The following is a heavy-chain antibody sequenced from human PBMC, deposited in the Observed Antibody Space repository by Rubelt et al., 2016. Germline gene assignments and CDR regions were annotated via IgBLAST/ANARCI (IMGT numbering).Heavy chain of an antibody. CDR3: ARFNRIVGASYYYGMDV. CDR2: ISVSNDNT. CDR1: GYSFTNYG. D-gene: IGHD1-26*01. Sequence: QVQLVQSGAEVKKPGASVTVSCKASGYSFTNYGVHWVRQAPGQGLEWMGWISVSNDNTNYGQKFQGRVSMTTDHMELRGLRSDDTAVYYCARFNRIVGASYYYGMDVWGQGTTVTVSS. J-gene: IGHJ6*02. V-gene: IGHV1-18*01.